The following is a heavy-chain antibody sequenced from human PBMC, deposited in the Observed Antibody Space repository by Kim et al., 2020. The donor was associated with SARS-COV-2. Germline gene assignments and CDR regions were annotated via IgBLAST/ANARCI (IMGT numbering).Heavy chain of an antibody. Sequence: ASVKVSCKASGYTFTGYYMHWVRQAPGQGLEWMGRINPNSGGTNYAQKFQGRVTMTRDTSISTAYMELSRLRSDDTAVYYCARTRITIFGVVIHYFDYWGQGTLVTVSS. CDR1: GYTFTGYY. J-gene: IGHJ4*02. CDR3: ARTRITIFGVVIHYFDY. CDR2: INPNSGGT. D-gene: IGHD3-3*01. V-gene: IGHV1-2*06.